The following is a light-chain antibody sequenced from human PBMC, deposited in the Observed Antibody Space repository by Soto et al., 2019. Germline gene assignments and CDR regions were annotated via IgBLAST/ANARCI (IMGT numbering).Light chain of an antibody. Sequence: EIVMTQSPGTVSVFPGETVTLSCRASQSVSVYLDWFHQKPGQAPRLVLLRIFTRAIGVPARFSGSGSETEFTLTISGLQSEDSGVYYCLQHYSWPWTFGQGTKVDI. J-gene: IGKJ1*01. V-gene: IGKV3-15*01. CDR2: RIF. CDR3: LQHYSWPWT. CDR1: QSVSVY.